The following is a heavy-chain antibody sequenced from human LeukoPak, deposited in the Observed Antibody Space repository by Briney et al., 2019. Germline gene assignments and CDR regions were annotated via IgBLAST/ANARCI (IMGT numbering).Heavy chain of an antibody. V-gene: IGHV3-23*01. CDR3: AKGNSGWYWRFDY. Sequence: GGSLRLSCAASGFTFSSYAMSWVRQAPGKGLEWVSAISGSGGSTYYADSVKGRFTICRDNSKNTLYLQMNSLRAEDTAVYYCAKGNSGWYWRFDYWGQGTLVTVSS. CDR2: ISGSGGST. CDR1: GFTFSSYA. J-gene: IGHJ4*02. D-gene: IGHD6-19*01.